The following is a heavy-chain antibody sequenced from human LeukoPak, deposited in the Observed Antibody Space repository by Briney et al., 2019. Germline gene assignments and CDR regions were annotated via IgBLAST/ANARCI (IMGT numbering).Heavy chain of an antibody. Sequence: GGSLRLSCAASGFTFSSSEMNWVRQAPGKGLEWVSYISSSGSTIYYADSVKGRFTISRNNAKNSLYLQMNSLRAEDTAVYYCAELGITMIGGVWGKGTTVTISS. D-gene: IGHD3-10*02. CDR2: ISSSGSTI. CDR3: AELGITMIGGV. CDR1: GFTFSSSE. V-gene: IGHV3-48*03. J-gene: IGHJ6*04.